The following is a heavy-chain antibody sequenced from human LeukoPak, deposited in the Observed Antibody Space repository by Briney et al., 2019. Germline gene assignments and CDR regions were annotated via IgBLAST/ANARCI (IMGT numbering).Heavy chain of an antibody. J-gene: IGHJ3*02. Sequence: SETLSLTCTVSGGSINSHYWSWLRQPAGKGLERIGRIYTSGSTDYSPSLKSRVTISVDTSKNQFSLKLSSVTAADTAVYYCAREMSGGYAGDAFDIWGQGTMVTVSS. CDR3: AREMSGGYAGDAFDI. CDR2: IYTSGST. CDR1: GGSINSHY. V-gene: IGHV4-4*07. D-gene: IGHD5-12*01.